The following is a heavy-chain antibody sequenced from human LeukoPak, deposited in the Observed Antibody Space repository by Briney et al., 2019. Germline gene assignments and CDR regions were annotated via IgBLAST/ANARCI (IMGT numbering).Heavy chain of an antibody. CDR2: IYSVGTT. V-gene: IGHV3-53*01. CDR1: GFTVSNTF. J-gene: IGHJ4*02. CDR3: ARGSGWLDY. D-gene: IGHD6-19*01. Sequence: GGSLRLSCAASGFTVSNTFMSWVRQAPGKGLEWVSVIYSVGTTYYADSVKGRFTISRDNSKNTLYLQMNSLRAEDTAVYYGARGSGWLDYWGQGTLVTVSS.